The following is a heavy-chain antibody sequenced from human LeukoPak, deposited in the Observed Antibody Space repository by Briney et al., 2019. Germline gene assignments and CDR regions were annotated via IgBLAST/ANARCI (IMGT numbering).Heavy chain of an antibody. CDR1: GFTFGSYS. CDR3: AREGGGSGLWYYDL. CDR2: IGGDGLTT. V-gene: IGHV3-64*02. D-gene: IGHD1-26*01. J-gene: IGHJ2*01. Sequence: PGGSLRLSCAASGFTFGSYSMHWVRQAPGKGPEFVSVIGGDGLTTFYADSVKDRFTISRDNSKSTLYLEMGSLRAGDMAVYYCAREGGGSGLWYYDLWGRGTLVTVPS.